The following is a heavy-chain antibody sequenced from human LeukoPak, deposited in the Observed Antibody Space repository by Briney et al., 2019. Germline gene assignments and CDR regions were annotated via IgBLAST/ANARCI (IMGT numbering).Heavy chain of an antibody. Sequence: SVKVSCKASGGTFSSYTISWVRQAPGQGLEWMGRIIPILGIANYAQKFQGRVTITADKSTSTAYMELSSLRSEDTAVYYCAPTFRICSSPRCSKPLDYWGQGNLVTVSP. CDR2: IIPILGIA. J-gene: IGHJ4*02. CDR1: GGTFSSYT. D-gene: IGHD2-2*01. CDR3: APTFRICSSPRCSKPLDY. V-gene: IGHV1-69*02.